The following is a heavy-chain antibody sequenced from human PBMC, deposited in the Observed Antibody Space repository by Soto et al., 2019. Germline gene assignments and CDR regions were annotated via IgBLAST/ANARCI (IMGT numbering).Heavy chain of an antibody. Sequence: GPGPAPPSETLSLTCAVYGGSFSGYYWSWIRQPPGKGLEWIGEINHSGSTNYNPSLKSRVTISVDTSKNQFSLKVSSVTAADTAVYYCATGVGAVTTYYWGQGTLVTVSS. CDR3: ATGVGAVTTYY. D-gene: IGHD1-26*01. CDR2: INHSGST. J-gene: IGHJ4*02. CDR1: GGSFSGYY. V-gene: IGHV4-34*01.